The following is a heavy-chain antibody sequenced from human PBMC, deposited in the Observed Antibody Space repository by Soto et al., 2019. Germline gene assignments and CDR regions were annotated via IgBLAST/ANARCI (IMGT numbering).Heavy chain of an antibody. J-gene: IGHJ3*02. CDR2: ISYDGSNK. V-gene: IGHV3-30-3*01. Sequence: QVKLVESGGGVVQPGRSLRLSCAASGFTFSSYAMHWVRQAPGKGLEGVAVISYDGSNKYYADSVKGRFTISRDNSKNTLYLQMNSLRAEDTAVYYCARDWDVAGTGSFDAFDIWGQGTMVTVSS. CDR1: GFTFSSYA. CDR3: ARDWDVAGTGSFDAFDI. D-gene: IGHD6-19*01.